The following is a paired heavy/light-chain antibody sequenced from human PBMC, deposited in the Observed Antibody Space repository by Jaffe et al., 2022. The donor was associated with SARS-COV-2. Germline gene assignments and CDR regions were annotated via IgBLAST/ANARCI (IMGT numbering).Light chain of an antibody. CDR2: EVS. Sequence: QSALTQPASVSGSPGQSITISCTGSSSDVGGYDYVSWYQQHPGKAPKLMIYEVSYRPSGVPDRFSGSKSGNTASLTISGLQAEDEADYYCSSYTSSFTKVFGTGTKVTVL. J-gene: IGLJ1*01. CDR3: SSYTSSFTKV. V-gene: IGLV2-14*01. CDR1: SSDVGGYDY.
Heavy chain of an antibody. CDR3: ARGSDSSWYRAGRYGMDV. CDR2: INPNSGDT. CDR1: GYTFTGYH. V-gene: IGHV1-2*02. J-gene: IGHJ6*02. D-gene: IGHD6-13*01. Sequence: QVQLVQSGAEVKKPGASVKVSCKASGYTFTGYHMHWVRQAPGQGLEWMGWINPNSGDTNYAQKFQGRVTVTRDTSISTAYMELSRLRSDDTAVYYCARGSDSSWYRAGRYGMDVWGQGTTVTVSS.